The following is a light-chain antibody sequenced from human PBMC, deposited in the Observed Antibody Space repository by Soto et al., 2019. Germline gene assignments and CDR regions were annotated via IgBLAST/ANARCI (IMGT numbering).Light chain of an antibody. CDR1: SSDIGRHNL. J-gene: IGLJ2*01. V-gene: IGLV2-23*01. CDR2: EDI. Sequence: QSALTQPASVSGSRGQSITISCTGTSSDIGRHNLVSWYQQHPGKAPKLMVYEDIERPSGVSDRFSGSKSGNTASLTISGLQTEDEANYYCCSYAGGASVVFGGGTKLTVL. CDR3: CSYAGGASVV.